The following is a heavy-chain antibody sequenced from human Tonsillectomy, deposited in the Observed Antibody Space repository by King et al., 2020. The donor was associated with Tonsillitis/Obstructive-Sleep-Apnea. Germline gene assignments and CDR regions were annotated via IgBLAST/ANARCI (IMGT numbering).Heavy chain of an antibody. V-gene: IGHV3-30*04. D-gene: IGHD2-2*01. J-gene: IGHJ4*02. CDR1: GFTFSSYA. Sequence: VQLVESGGGVVQPGRSLRLSCAASGFTFSSYAMHWVRQAPGKGLEGVAVISYDGSNKYYADCVKGRFTISRDNSKNTLYLQMNSLRAEDTAVYYCARDLPIVMIPAAIKGGFDYWGQGTLVTVFS. CDR3: ARDLPIVMIPAAIKGGFDY. CDR2: ISYDGSNK.